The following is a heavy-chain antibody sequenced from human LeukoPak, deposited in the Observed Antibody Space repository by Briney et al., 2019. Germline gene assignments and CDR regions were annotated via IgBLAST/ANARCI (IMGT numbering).Heavy chain of an antibody. CDR1: GFTFSTYW. V-gene: IGHV3-21*01. CDR2: ISSSSSYI. D-gene: IGHD3-3*01. CDR3: ARGGLEGTYYDFWSGLDY. Sequence: PGGSLRLSCAASGFTFSTYWMSWVRQAPGKGLEWVSSISSSSSYIYYADSVKGRFTISRDNAKNSLYLQMNSLRAEDTAVYYCARGGLEGTYYDFWSGLDYWGQGTLVTVSS. J-gene: IGHJ4*02.